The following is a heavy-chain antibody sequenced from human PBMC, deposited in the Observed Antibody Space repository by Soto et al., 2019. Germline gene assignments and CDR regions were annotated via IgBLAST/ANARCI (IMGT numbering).Heavy chain of an antibody. J-gene: IGHJ6*02. CDR2: IIPIFGTA. CDR3: ARDRRIAAAGTQGDYYYYGMDV. Sequence: SVKVSCKASGGTFSSYAISWVRQAPGQGLEWMGGIIPIFGTANYAQKFQGRVTITADKSTSTAYMELSSLRSEDTAVYYCARDRRIAAAGTQGDYYYYGMDVWGQGTTVTVSS. V-gene: IGHV1-69*06. D-gene: IGHD6-13*01. CDR1: GGTFSSYA.